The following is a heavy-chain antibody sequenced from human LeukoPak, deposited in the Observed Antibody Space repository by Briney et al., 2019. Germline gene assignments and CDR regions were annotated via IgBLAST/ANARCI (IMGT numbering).Heavy chain of an antibody. Sequence: PGGSQRLSCAASGFTFSSYAMTWVRQAPGKGLEWVSAISGSGGSTYYADSVKGRFTISRDNSKNTLYLQMNSLRAEDTATYYCAKWPEGAMDYFDYWGQGTLVTVSS. CDR1: GFTFSSYA. CDR2: ISGSGGST. V-gene: IGHV3-23*01. CDR3: AKWPEGAMDYFDY. D-gene: IGHD3-16*01. J-gene: IGHJ4*02.